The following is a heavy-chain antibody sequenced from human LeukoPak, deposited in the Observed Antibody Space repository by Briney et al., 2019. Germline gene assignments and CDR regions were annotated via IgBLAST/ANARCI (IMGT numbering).Heavy chain of an antibody. J-gene: IGHJ4*02. D-gene: IGHD3-16*02. CDR2: ISAYNGNT. CDR1: GYTFTNYG. Sequence: ASVTVSFTASGYTFTNYGISWVRQAPGQGLEWMGWISAYNGNTNYAQKLQGRVTMTTDTSTSTAYMELRSLRSDDTAVYYCARDMITFGGVIAPYDYWGQGTLVTVSS. V-gene: IGHV1-18*04. CDR3: ARDMITFGGVIAPYDY.